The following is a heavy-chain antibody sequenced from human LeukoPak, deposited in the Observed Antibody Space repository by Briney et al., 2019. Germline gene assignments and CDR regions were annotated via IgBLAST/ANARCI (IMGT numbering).Heavy chain of an antibody. J-gene: IGHJ4*02. D-gene: IGHD3-10*01. CDR2: IKQDGSEK. CDR1: GFTFSSYW. CDR3: ARLQYSFLYGSGSYGVDY. Sequence: GGSLRLSCAASGFTFSSYWMSWVRQAPGKGLEWVANIKQDGSEKYYVDSVKGRFTISRDNAKNSLYLQMNGLRAEDTAVYYCARLQYSFLYGSGSYGVDYWGQGTLVTVSS. V-gene: IGHV3-7*01.